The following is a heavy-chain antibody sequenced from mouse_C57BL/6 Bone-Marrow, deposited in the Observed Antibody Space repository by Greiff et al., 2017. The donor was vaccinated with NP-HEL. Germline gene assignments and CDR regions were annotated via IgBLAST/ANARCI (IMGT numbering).Heavy chain of an antibody. CDR3: ARPGGSWFAY. V-gene: IGHV5-12*01. CDR2: ISNGGGST. J-gene: IGHJ3*01. CDR1: GFTFSDYY. Sequence: EVHLVESGGGLVQPGGSLKLSCAASGFTFSDYYMYWVRQTPEKRLEWVAYISNGGGSTYYPDTVKGRFTISRDNAKNTLYLQMSRLKSEDTAMYYCARPGGSWFAYWGQGTLVTVSA.